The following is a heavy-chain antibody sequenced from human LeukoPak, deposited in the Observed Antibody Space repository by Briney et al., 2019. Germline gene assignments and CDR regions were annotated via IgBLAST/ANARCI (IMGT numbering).Heavy chain of an antibody. V-gene: IGHV3-23*01. D-gene: IGHD2-21*01. J-gene: IGHJ6*02. CDR1: GFTFSSSA. CDR2: ISGSGGST. CDR3: ALGDWHYYGMDV. Sequence: GGSLRLSCAASGFTFSSSAMSWVRQAPGKGLEWVSAISGSGGSTYYADSVKGRFTISRDNSKNTLYLQMNSLRAEDTAVYYCALGDWHYYGMDVWGQGTTVTVSS.